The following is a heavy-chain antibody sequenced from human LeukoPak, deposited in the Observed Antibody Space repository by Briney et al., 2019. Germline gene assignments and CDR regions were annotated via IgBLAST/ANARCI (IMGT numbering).Heavy chain of an antibody. D-gene: IGHD3-10*01. CDR3: ARRVWFGVSWYYFDY. J-gene: IGHJ4*02. V-gene: IGHV1-8*03. Sequence: GASVKVSCKASGGTFSSYAISWVRQATGQGLEWMGWMNPNSGNTGYAQKFQGRVTITRNTSISTAYMELSSLRSEDTAVYYCARRVWFGVSWYYFDYWGQGTLVTVSS. CDR1: GGTFSSYA. CDR2: MNPNSGNT.